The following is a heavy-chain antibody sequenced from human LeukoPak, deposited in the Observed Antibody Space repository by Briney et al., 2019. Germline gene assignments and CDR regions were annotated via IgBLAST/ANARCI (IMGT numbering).Heavy chain of an antibody. CDR1: GFTFHNSW. D-gene: IGHD4-17*01. CDR2: IKSKRNGGTP. CDR3: STDSYGVPTPFEY. Sequence: SGGSLSLSCVAPGFTFHNSWMSWVRQAPGQGLEWAGRIKSKRNGGTPDYAAPVKGRFTVSRDDSTNTLFLQLTSLKADDTGLYYCSTDSYGVPTPFEYWGQGSLVTVSS. J-gene: IGHJ4*02. V-gene: IGHV3-15*01.